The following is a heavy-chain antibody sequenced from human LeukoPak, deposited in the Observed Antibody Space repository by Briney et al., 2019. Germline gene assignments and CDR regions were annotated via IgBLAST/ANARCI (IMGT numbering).Heavy chain of an antibody. CDR1: GGSISSSSYY. CDR3: GKGVRGVINGFDY. J-gene: IGHJ4*02. D-gene: IGHD3-10*01. Sequence: PSETLSLTCTVSGGSISSSSYYWGWIRQPPGKGLEWIGSIYYSGSTYYNPSLKSRVTISVDTSKNQFSLKLSSVTAADTAVYYRGKGVRGVINGFDYWGQGTLVTVSS. CDR2: IYYSGST. V-gene: IGHV4-39*01.